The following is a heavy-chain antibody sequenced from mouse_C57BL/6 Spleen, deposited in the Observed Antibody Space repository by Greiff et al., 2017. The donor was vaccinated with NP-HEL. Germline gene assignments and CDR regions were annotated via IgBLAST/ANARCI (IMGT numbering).Heavy chain of an antibody. CDR2: FYPGSGSI. J-gene: IGHJ2*01. V-gene: IGHV1-62-2*01. D-gene: IGHD1-1*01. Sequence: QVQLQQSGAELVKPGASVKLSCKASGYTFTAYTIPWVKQRSGQGLEWIGWFYPGSGSIKYNEKFKDKATLTADKSYSTVYMELSRLTSEDSAVYFWARHESYYGSLPVDDWGQGTTLTVSS. CDR3: ARHESYYGSLPVDD. CDR1: GYTFTAYT.